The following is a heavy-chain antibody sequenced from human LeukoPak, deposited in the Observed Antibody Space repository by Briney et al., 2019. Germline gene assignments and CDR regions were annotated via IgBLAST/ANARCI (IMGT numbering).Heavy chain of an antibody. CDR1: GFTFSDSY. V-gene: IGHV3-11*01. CDR3: ARFLVAGQPLRY. Sequence: GGSLRLSCAASGFTFSDSYMSWVRQAPGKGLEWVSYISSSGSTIYYADSVKGRFTISRDNAKNSLYLQMNSLRAEDTAVYYCARFLVAGQPLRYWGQGTLVTVSS. CDR2: ISSSGSTI. D-gene: IGHD6-19*01. J-gene: IGHJ4*02.